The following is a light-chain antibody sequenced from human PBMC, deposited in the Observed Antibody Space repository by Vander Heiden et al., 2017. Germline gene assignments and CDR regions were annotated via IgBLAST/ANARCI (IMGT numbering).Light chain of an antibody. J-gene: IGKJ2*01. CDR1: QSIANY. CDR2: AAS. Sequence: DIQMTQSPSSLSASVGDRVTITCRASQSIANYLNWYQQKPGKAPKLLIFAASTLESGVPSRFSGSGSGTDFTLTISSLQPEDFATYNCQHTYNTPRTFGQGTKLEIK. V-gene: IGKV1-39*01. CDR3: QHTYNTPRT.